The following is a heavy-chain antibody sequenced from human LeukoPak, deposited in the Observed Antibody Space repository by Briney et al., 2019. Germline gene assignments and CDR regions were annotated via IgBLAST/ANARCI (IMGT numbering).Heavy chain of an antibody. Sequence: SETLSLTCAVYGGSFSGYYWSRIRQPPGKGLEWIGEINHSGSTNYNPSLKSRVTISVDTSKNQFSLKLSSVTAADTAVYYCARGLRPAIAVAHSSNYFDYWGQGTLVTVSS. CDR1: GGSFSGYY. CDR2: INHSGST. CDR3: ARGLRPAIAVAHSSNYFDY. J-gene: IGHJ4*02. V-gene: IGHV4-34*01. D-gene: IGHD6-19*01.